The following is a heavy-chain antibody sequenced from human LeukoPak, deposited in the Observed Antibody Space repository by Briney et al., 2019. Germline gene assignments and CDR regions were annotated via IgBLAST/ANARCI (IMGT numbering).Heavy chain of an antibody. V-gene: IGHV2-70*11. J-gene: IGHJ3*01. CDR3: ARIKIAGDYGRRAFDV. CDR1: GFSLSTSGMC. Sequence: ESGPTLVNPTQTLTLTCTFSGFSLSTSGMCVSWIRQPPGKALEWLARIDWDDDKYYSTSLKTRLTISKDTSKNQVVLTMTNMDPVDTATYYCARIKIAGDYGRRAFDVWGQGTMVTVSS. D-gene: IGHD4-17*01. CDR2: IDWDDDK.